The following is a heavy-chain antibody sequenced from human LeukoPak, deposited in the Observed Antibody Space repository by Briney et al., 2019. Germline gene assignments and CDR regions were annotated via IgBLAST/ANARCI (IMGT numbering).Heavy chain of an antibody. J-gene: IGHJ4*02. D-gene: IGHD3-22*01. CDR2: IWYDGSNK. Sequence: GGSLRLSCAASGFTFSSYGMHWVRQAPGKGLEWVAVIWYDGSNKYYADSVKGRCTISRDNSKNTLYLQMNSLRAEDTAVYYSARADDSSGYYRISIDYWGQGTLVTVSS. CDR3: ARADDSSGYYRISIDY. V-gene: IGHV3-33*01. CDR1: GFTFSSYG.